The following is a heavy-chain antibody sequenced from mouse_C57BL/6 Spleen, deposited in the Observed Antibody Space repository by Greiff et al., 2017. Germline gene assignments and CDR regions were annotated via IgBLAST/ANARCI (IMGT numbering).Heavy chain of an antibody. J-gene: IGHJ3*01. CDR2: INPSTGGT. Sequence: EVQLQQSGPELVKPGASVKISCKASGYSFTGYYMNWVKQSPEKSLEWIGEINPSTGGTTYNQKFKAKATLTVDKSSSTAYMQLKSLTSEDSAVXDCARPYGKEAWFAYWGQGTLVTVSA. V-gene: IGHV1-42*01. CDR3: ARPYGKEAWFAY. D-gene: IGHD2-1*01. CDR1: GYSFTGYY.